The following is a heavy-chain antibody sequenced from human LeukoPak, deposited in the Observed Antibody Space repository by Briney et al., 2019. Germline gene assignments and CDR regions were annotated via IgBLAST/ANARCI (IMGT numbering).Heavy chain of an antibody. CDR2: IKQDGSEK. Sequence: GALRLSCAASGFTFSSYWMSWVRQAPGKGLEWVANIKQDGSEKYYVDSVKGRFTISRDNAKNSLYLQMNSLRAEDTAVYYCARDLPSGWYEPTFDYWGQGTLVTVSS. V-gene: IGHV3-7*01. CDR3: ARDLPSGWYEPTFDY. D-gene: IGHD6-19*01. J-gene: IGHJ4*02. CDR1: GFTFSSYW.